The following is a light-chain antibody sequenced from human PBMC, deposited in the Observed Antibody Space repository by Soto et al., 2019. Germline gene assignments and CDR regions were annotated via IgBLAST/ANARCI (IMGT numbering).Light chain of an antibody. CDR2: TAS. V-gene: IGKV1-39*01. CDR1: QTISIF. Sequence: DIQMTQSPSSLSASVGDIVTITCLASQTISIFLNWYQHKPWKHPTPLIYTASSLQSGVPSRFSGSGSGTDFTLTISRLQTEDFATYYCQKYDSAPRTFGQGTQVEIK. J-gene: IGKJ1*01. CDR3: QKYDSAPRT.